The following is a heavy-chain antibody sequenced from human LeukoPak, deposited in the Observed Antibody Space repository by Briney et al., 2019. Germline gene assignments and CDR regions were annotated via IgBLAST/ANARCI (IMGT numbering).Heavy chain of an antibody. J-gene: IGHJ4*02. CDR1: GFTFSSSG. CDR3: ARGGHTAIRY. Sequence: GGSLRLSCAASGFTFSSSGMHWVRQAPGKGLGWVAVKWYDGSNKYYADSVKGRFTVSRDNAKNTLYLQMNSLRDEDTAVYYCARGGHTAIRYWGQGTLVTVSS. D-gene: IGHD5-18*01. CDR2: KWYDGSNK. V-gene: IGHV3-33*01.